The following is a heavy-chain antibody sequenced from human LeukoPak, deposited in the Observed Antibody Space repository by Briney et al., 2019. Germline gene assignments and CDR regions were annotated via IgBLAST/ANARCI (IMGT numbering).Heavy chain of an antibody. CDR2: IRQDGSEK. CDR3: ARHRDGYNPLDY. J-gene: IGHJ4*02. V-gene: IGHV3-7*01. Sequence: PGGSLRLSCEVSGFTFTDYWMNWVRQAPGKGPEWVASIRQDGSEKTYVDSVKGRFTISRDNIKNSLSLQLNGLRAEDTAVYYCARHRDGYNPLDYWGQGTLVTVSS. CDR1: GFTFTDYW. D-gene: IGHD5-24*01.